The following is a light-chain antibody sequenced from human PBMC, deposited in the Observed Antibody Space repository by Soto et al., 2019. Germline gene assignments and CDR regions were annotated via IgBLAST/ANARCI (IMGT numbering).Light chain of an antibody. J-gene: IGKJ1*01. CDR3: QQYNNWPRT. CDR1: QSVSSN. CDR2: GAS. V-gene: IGKV3-15*01. Sequence: VMTQSPASLSASPGERVTLSCRASQSVSSNLACYQQKPGQAPRLLIYGASTRATGIPARFSGSGSGTEFTLTISSLQSEDFAVYYCQQYNNWPRTFGQGTKVAI.